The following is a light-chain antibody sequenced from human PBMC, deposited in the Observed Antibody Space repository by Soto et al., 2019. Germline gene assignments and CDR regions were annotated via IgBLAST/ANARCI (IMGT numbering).Light chain of an antibody. Sequence: QSALTQPRSVSGSPGQSVIISCTGTSSDVGDYDYVSWFQHHPGRAPKVIIHDVTKRPSGVPDRFSGSKSGNTASLTISGLQAEDEADYYCCSEAGNYPWVFGGGTKLTVL. V-gene: IGLV2-11*01. J-gene: IGLJ3*02. CDR1: SSDVGDYDY. CDR2: DVT. CDR3: CSEAGNYPWV.